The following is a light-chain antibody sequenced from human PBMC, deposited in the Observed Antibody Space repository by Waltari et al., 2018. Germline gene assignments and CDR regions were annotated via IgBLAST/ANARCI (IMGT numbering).Light chain of an antibody. V-gene: IGLV2-8*01. CDR1: GSAFRDSDF. CDR3: SSFAGRWI. Sequence: QSALTQPPSASGSPGQSVTISCTGSGSAFRDSDFVSWYQQHPGKAPKVILYEVSKRSSGVPDRFSGSKSGNTASLTVSGLQAEDEADYYCSSFAGRWIFGGGTKLTVL. CDR2: EVS. J-gene: IGLJ2*01.